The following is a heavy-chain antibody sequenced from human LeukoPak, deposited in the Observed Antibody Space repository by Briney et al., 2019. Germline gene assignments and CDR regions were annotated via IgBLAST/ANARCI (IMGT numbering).Heavy chain of an antibody. Sequence: SETLSLTCTVSGDSISSGDYYWSWIRQPPGKGLEWIGYIYYSGSTSYNPSLKSRLTISLDTPKNQFSLRLNSLTAADTAVYYCARGTDSVSCFDYWGQGTLVTVPS. J-gene: IGHJ4*02. CDR3: ARGTDSVSCFDY. CDR1: GDSISSGDYY. V-gene: IGHV4-30-4*01. D-gene: IGHD3-16*01. CDR2: IYYSGST.